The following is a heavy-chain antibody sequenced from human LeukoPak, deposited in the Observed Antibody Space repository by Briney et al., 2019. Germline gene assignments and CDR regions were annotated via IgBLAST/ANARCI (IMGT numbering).Heavy chain of an antibody. Sequence: GGSLRLSCAASGFTFSTYAIHWVRQAPGKGLEWVAVISSDGNNKYYADSVKGRFTISRDNSKNALYLQMNSLRAEDTAVYYCARIRVTYFDYWGQGTLVTVSS. CDR3: ARIRVTYFDY. V-gene: IGHV3-30-3*01. CDR1: GFTFSTYA. D-gene: IGHD2-21*02. J-gene: IGHJ4*02. CDR2: ISSDGNNK.